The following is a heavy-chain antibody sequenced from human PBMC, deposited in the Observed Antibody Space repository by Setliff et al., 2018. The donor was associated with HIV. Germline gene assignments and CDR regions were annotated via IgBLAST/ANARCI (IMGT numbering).Heavy chain of an antibody. V-gene: IGHV1-18*03. CDR1: GYTFTSYA. Sequence: ASVKVSCKASGYTFTSYAISWVRQAPGQGLEWMGWISAYSGNTHYAQRLQDRVTMTTDTSTSTAYMDLRSLRSDDMAVYYCARHPSGWYVDYFFDYWGQGTLVTVSS. D-gene: IGHD4-17*01. CDR2: ISAYSGNT. CDR3: ARHPSGWYVDYFFDY. J-gene: IGHJ4*02.